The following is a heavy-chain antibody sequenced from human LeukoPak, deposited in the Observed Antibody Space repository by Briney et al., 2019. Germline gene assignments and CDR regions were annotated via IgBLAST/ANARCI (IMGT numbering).Heavy chain of an antibody. CDR2: MYYSGTA. Sequence: SETLSLTCTVSGGSISTYYWCWIRQPPRKGLGWVGYMYYSGTANYNPSLKSRVGISAPESKNQFRLMLTSMTAAATAVAFCARDMQWPSQGVLDSWGQGLLVTVSS. V-gene: IGHV4-59*12. CDR3: ARDMQWPSQGVLDS. J-gene: IGHJ4*02. CDR1: GGSISTYY. D-gene: IGHD6-19*01.